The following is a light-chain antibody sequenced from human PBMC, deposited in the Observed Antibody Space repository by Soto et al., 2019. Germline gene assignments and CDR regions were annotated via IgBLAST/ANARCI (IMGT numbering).Light chain of an antibody. Sequence: EIVLTQSPGTLSLSPGERATLSCRASQSVGSHLLAWYQEKPGQAPRLLIYGASSRATGIPDRFSGSGSGTDFTLTISRLEPEDFAVYFCRQYGRSLGSAFGGGTKVDIK. V-gene: IGKV3-20*01. CDR1: QSVGSHL. J-gene: IGKJ4*01. CDR3: RQYGRSLGSA. CDR2: GAS.